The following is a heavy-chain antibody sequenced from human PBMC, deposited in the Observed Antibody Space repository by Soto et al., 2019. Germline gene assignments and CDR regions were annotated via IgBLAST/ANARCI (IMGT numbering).Heavy chain of an antibody. J-gene: IGHJ4*02. Sequence: EVQLVESGGGLVKPGGSLRLSCAASGFTFSSDSMNWVRQAPGKGLECVSSISSSSSYIYYADSVKGRFTISRDNAKNSLYLQMNSLRAEDTAVYYCARDSRVVPASIVYFDYWGQGPLVTVSS. D-gene: IGHD2-2*01. V-gene: IGHV3-21*01. CDR3: ARDSRVVPASIVYFDY. CDR2: ISSSSSYI. CDR1: GFTFSSDS.